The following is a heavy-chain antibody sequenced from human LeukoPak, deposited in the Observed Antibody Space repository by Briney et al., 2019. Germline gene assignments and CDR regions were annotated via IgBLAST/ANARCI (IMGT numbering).Heavy chain of an antibody. CDR2: ISYDGSNK. CDR3: ARVLSGSWDWFDP. Sequence: GRSLRLSCAASGFTFSSYGMHWVRQAPSKGLEWVAVISYDGSNKYYADSVKGRFTISRDNSKNTLYLQMNSLRAEDTAVYYCARVLSGSWDWFDPWGQGTLVTVSS. J-gene: IGHJ5*02. V-gene: IGHV3-30*03. CDR1: GFTFSSYG. D-gene: IGHD3-22*01.